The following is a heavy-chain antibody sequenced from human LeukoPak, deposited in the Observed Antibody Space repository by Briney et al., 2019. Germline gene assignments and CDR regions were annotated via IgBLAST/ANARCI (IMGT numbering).Heavy chain of an antibody. Sequence: SDTLSLTCTVSGDSFSAYYWSWIRQPPGRGLEWIGYIYSSGNTNYNPSLKSRVTISVGTSKKQHSLKLTSVTAADTAVYYCAIHTNVDISSFMDVWGKGTTVTVSS. CDR2: IYSSGNT. V-gene: IGHV4-4*09. D-gene: IGHD2-8*01. CDR1: GDSFSAYY. J-gene: IGHJ6*03. CDR3: AIHTNVDISSFMDV.